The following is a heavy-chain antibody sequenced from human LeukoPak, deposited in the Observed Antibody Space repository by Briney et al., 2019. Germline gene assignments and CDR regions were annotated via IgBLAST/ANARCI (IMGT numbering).Heavy chain of an antibody. CDR2: IKQDGSEK. V-gene: IGHV3-7*01. D-gene: IGHD3-10*01. CDR3: ARDRPVRNYYYGMDV. Sequence: GGSLRLSCAASGFTFSSNWMSWVRQAPGKGLEWVANIKQDGSEKYYVDSVKGRFTISRDNAKNSLYLQMNSLRAEDTAVYYCARDRPVRNYYYGMDVWGQGTTVTVSS. CDR1: GFTFSSNW. J-gene: IGHJ6*02.